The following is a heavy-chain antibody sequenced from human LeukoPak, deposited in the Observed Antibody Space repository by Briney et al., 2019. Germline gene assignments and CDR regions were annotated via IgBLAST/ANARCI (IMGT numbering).Heavy chain of an antibody. CDR1: GGSNSSSSYY. J-gene: IGHJ4*02. Sequence: SETLSLTCTVSGGSNSSSSYYWGWIRQPPGKGLEWIGSIYYSGSTYYNPSLKSRVAISVDTSKNQFSLKLSSVTAADTAVYYCARHPVGLWFGEPESSAGYWGQGTLVTVSS. CDR2: IYYSGST. D-gene: IGHD3-10*01. V-gene: IGHV4-39*01. CDR3: ARHPVGLWFGEPESSAGY.